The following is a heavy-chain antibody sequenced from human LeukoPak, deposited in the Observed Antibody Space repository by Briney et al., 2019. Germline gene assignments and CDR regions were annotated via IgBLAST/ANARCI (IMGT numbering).Heavy chain of an antibody. CDR3: ARRVIADRSAFDI. CDR2: ISISGSTL. V-gene: IGHV3-11*04. CDR1: GFTFSDYY. Sequence: GGSLRLSCAASGFTFSDYYMSWIRQAPGKGLEWVSYISISGSTLYYAHSVKGRFTISRDNAKNALYLQINSLRAEDPAVYYCARRVIADRSAFDIWGQGTMVTVSS. J-gene: IGHJ3*02. D-gene: IGHD2-21*01.